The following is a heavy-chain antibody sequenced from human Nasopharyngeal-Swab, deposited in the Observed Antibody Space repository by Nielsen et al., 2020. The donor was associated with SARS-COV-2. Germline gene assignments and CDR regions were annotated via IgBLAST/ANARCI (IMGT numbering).Heavy chain of an antibody. D-gene: IGHD6-19*01. CDR3: TTDQGSGWFFI. Sequence: GESLKISCAASGFTFSNAWVSWVRQAPGKGLEWVGRIKSKTDGGTTDYAAPVKGRFTISRDDSKNTLYLQMNSLKTEDTAVYYCTTDQGSGWFFIWGQGTLVTVSS. V-gene: IGHV3-15*01. J-gene: IGHJ4*02. CDR2: IKSKTDGGTT. CDR1: GFTFSNAW.